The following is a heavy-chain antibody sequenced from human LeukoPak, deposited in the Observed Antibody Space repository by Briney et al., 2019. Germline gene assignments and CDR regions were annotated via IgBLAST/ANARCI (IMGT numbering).Heavy chain of an antibody. CDR1: GGSISSSSYY. CDR3: ARGRNYGEIGRFDP. CDR2: IYYSGIN. J-gene: IGHJ5*02. Sequence: SETLSLTCTVSGGSISSSSYYWGWIRQPPEKGLEWIGSIYYSGINYYNSSLKSRVTISVDTSKNQFSLKLSSVTAADTAIYYCARGRNYGEIGRFDPWGQGTLVTVSS. V-gene: IGHV4-39*07. D-gene: IGHD4-17*01.